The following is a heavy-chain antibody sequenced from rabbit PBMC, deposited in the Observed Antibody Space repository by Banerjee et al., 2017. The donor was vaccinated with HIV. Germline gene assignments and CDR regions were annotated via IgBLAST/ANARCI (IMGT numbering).Heavy chain of an antibody. J-gene: IGHJ4*01. CDR3: ARDLAGVIGWNFDL. CDR1: GFSFNNNYV. CDR2: IYAGSSGST. Sequence: QSLEESGGDLVKPGASLTLTCTASGFSFNNNYVMCWVRQAPGKGLEWIACIYAGSSGSTYYASWAKGRFTISSHNAQNTLYLQLNSLTAADTATYFCARDLAGVIGWNFDLWGQGTLVTVS. D-gene: IGHD4-1*01. V-gene: IGHV1S40*01.